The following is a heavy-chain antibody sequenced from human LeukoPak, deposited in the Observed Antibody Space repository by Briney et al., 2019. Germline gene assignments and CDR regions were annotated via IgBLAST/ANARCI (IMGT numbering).Heavy chain of an antibody. Sequence: SETLSLTCTVSGGSISSSSYYWGWIRQPPGKGLEWIGSIYYSGSTNYNPSLKSRVTISVDTSKNQFSLKLSSVTAADTAVYYCARRTETFTDYWGQGTLVTVSS. J-gene: IGHJ4*02. CDR3: ARRTETFTDY. V-gene: IGHV4-39*01. CDR1: GGSISSSSYY. D-gene: IGHD2-2*01. CDR2: IYYSGST.